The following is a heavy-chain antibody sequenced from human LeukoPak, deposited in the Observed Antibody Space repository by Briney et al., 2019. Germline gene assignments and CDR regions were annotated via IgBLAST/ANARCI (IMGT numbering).Heavy chain of an antibody. CDR3: ARHGGSGSS. J-gene: IGHJ5*02. Sequence: ASETLSLTCTVSGGSISGYYWSWIRQPPGKGLEWIGEINHSGSTNYNPSLKSRVTISVDTSKNQFSLKLSSVTAADTAVYYCARHGGSGSSWGQGTLVTVSS. CDR1: GGSISGYY. V-gene: IGHV4-34*01. D-gene: IGHD3-10*01. CDR2: INHSGST.